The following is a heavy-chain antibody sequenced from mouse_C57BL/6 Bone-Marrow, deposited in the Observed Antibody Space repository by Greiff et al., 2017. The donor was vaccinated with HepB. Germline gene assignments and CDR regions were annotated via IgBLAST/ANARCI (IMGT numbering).Heavy chain of an antibody. CDR3: ARSYSIYWYFDV. V-gene: IGHV1-64*01. Sequence: VQLQQPGAELVKPGASVKLSCKASGYTFTSYWMHWVKQRPGQGLEWIGMIHPNSGSTNYNEKFKSKATLTVDKSSSTAYMQLSSLTSEDSAVYYCARSYSIYWYFDVWGTGTTVTVSS. D-gene: IGHD2-5*01. CDR2: IHPNSGST. CDR1: GYTFTSYW. J-gene: IGHJ1*03.